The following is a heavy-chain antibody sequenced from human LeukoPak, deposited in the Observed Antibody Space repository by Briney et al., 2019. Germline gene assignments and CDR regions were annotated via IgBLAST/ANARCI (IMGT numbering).Heavy chain of an antibody. D-gene: IGHD3-10*01. CDR1: GGTFSSYA. Sequence: SVKVSCKASGGTFSSYAISWVRQAPGQGPEWMGRIIPILGIANYAQKFQGRVTITADKSTSTAYMELSSLRSEDTAVYYCASPQDGSGSYHPPFDYWGQGTLVTVSS. J-gene: IGHJ4*02. V-gene: IGHV1-69*04. CDR2: IIPILGIA. CDR3: ASPQDGSGSYHPPFDY.